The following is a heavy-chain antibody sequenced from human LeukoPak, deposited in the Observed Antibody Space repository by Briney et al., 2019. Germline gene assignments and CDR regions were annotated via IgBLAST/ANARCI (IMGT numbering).Heavy chain of an antibody. J-gene: IGHJ3*02. D-gene: IGHD3-22*01. CDR2: ISYTGST. V-gene: IGHV4-59*08. CDR3: SRRPITMNAFDI. CDR1: GGSISGYH. Sequence: SETLSLTCTVSGGSISGYHWGWIRQPPGKGLEWIGYISYTGSTYYNPSLKSRVTISGDTSKNQFSLKLTSVTAADTAVYYCSRRPITMNAFDIWGQGTMVTVSS.